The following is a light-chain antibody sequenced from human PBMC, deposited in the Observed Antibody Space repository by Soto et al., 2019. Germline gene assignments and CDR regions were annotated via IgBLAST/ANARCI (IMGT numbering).Light chain of an antibody. V-gene: IGLV2-14*01. CDR1: SSDVGGYNY. J-gene: IGLJ1*01. CDR3: SSYPSSSTYV. CDR2: DVS. Sequence: QSALTQPASVSGSPGQSITISCTGTSSDVGGYNYVSWYQQHPGKAPKLMIYDVSNRPSGVSNRFSGSKSGNTASLTISGLHADDEAHYYCSSYPSSSTYVFGTGTKLTVL.